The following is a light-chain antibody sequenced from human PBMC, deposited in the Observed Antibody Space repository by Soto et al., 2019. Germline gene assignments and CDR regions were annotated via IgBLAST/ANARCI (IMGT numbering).Light chain of an antibody. CDR3: QSYDSSLSGRVV. CDR1: SSNIGAGYE. Sequence: QSVLTQPPSVSGAPGQRVTISCTGSSSNIGAGYEVHWYQQLPGTAPKLLIYGNSNRPSGVPDRFSGSKSGTSASLAITGLQAEDEADYYCQSYDSSLSGRVVFGGGTQLTVL. J-gene: IGLJ2*01. CDR2: GNS. V-gene: IGLV1-40*01.